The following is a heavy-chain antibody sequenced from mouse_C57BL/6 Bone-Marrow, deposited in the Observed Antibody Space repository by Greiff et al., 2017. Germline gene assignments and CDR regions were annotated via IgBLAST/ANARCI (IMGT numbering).Heavy chain of an antibody. CDR1: GYTFTSYG. J-gene: IGHJ4*01. D-gene: IGHD2-5*01. Sequence: VMLVESGAELARPGASVKLSCKASGYTFTSYGISWVKQRTGQGLEWIGEIYPRSGNTYYNEKFKGKATLTADKSSSTAYMELRSLTSEDSAVYFCAREGAYYSNYDAMDYWGQGPSVTVSS. CDR3: AREGAYYSNYDAMDY. V-gene: IGHV1-81*01. CDR2: IYPRSGNT.